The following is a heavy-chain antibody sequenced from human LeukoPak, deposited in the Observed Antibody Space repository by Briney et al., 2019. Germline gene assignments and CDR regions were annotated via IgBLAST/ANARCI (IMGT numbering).Heavy chain of an antibody. D-gene: IGHD4-17*01. Sequence: PSQTLSLTCAVSGGSISSGGYSWSWIRQPPGKGLEWIGYIYHSGSTYYNPSLKSRVTISVDTSKNQFSLKLSSVTAADTAVYYCASKAVTTSYFDYWGQGTLVTVSS. J-gene: IGHJ4*02. CDR1: GGSISSGGYS. V-gene: IGHV4-30-2*01. CDR3: ASKAVTTSYFDY. CDR2: IYHSGST.